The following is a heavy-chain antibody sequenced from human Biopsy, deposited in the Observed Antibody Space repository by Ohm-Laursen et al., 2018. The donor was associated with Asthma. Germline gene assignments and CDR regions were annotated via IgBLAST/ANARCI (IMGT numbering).Heavy chain of an antibody. CDR2: IFYSGAT. V-gene: IGHV4-61*01. J-gene: IGHJ4*02. D-gene: IGHD5-12*01. Sequence: SETLSLTCSVSGGSVSSDKYYWSWIRQPPGKGLEWIAYIFYSGATNYNPAPKSRVAQSIDTSKSQFSLRLNSLSAADTAVYYCARGTIVAGIDYWGRGTLVTVSS. CDR3: ARGTIVAGIDY. CDR1: GGSVSSDKYY.